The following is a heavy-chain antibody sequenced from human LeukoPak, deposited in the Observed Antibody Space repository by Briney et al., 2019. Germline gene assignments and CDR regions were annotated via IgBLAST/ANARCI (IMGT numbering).Heavy chain of an antibody. V-gene: IGHV4-31*03. CDR1: GDFISSGGYY. J-gene: IGHJ4*02. Sequence: SETLSPTCTVSGDFISSGGYYWSWIRQHPGKGLEWIGYIYHTWTTYYNPSLKSRVSLSVDTSKNQFSLKLSSVTAADTAVYYCARASTYFDNWGQGTLVAASS. CDR3: ARASTYFDN. CDR2: IYHTWTT.